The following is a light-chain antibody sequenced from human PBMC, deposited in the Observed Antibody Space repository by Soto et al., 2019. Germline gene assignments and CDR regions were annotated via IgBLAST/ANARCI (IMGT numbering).Light chain of an antibody. CDR3: SSYTTSTTVV. CDR2: EVS. Sequence: QSVLTQPASVFGSPGQSTTFSCTGTSSDVGGYNFVSWYQRHPGKAPKLMIYEVSSRPSGVSNRFSGSKSGNTASLTISGLQPEDEADYYCSSYTTSTTVVFGTGTKVTVL. J-gene: IGLJ1*01. CDR1: SSDVGGYNF. V-gene: IGLV2-14*03.